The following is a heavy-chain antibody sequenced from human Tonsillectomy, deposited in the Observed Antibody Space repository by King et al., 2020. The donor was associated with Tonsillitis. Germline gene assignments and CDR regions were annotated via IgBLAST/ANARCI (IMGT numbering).Heavy chain of an antibody. D-gene: IGHD3-3*01. CDR3: ARYDFWSGYSVNYYYGMDV. CDR1: GFTFSDYY. J-gene: IGHJ6*02. V-gene: IGHV3-11*01. Sequence: LQLVQSGGGLVKPGGSLRLSCAASGFTFSDYYMSWIRQAPGKGLEWVSYISSSGSTIYYADSVKGRFTISRDNAKNSLYLQMNSLRAEDTAVYYCARYDFWSGYSVNYYYGMDVWGQGTTVTVYS. CDR2: ISSSGSTI.